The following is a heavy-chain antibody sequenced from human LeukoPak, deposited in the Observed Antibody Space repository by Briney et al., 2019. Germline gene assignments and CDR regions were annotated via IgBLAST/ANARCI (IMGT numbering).Heavy chain of an antibody. CDR1: GFTFGDYA. CDR3: AKDPRVGYIAVAGIVDY. D-gene: IGHD6-19*01. CDR2: IRYDGSNK. J-gene: IGHJ4*02. Sequence: GGSLRLSWTTSGFTFGDYALSWVRQAPGKGLEWVAFIRYDGSNKYYADSVKGRFTISRDNSKNTLYLQMNSLRAEDTAVYYCAKDPRVGYIAVAGIVDYWGQGTLVTASS. V-gene: IGHV3-30*02.